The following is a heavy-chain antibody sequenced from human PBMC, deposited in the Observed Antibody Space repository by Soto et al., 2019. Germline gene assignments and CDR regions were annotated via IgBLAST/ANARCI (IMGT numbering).Heavy chain of an antibody. CDR1: GGSISSYY. Sequence: PSETLSLTCTVSGGSISSYYWSWIGQPAGKGLEWIGRIYTSGSTNYNPSLKSRVTMSVDTSKNQFSLKLSSVTAVDTAVYYCARDPMVRGAKPNIFDYWGQGTLVTVSS. V-gene: IGHV4-4*07. CDR3: ARDPMVRGAKPNIFDY. D-gene: IGHD3-10*01. J-gene: IGHJ4*02. CDR2: IYTSGST.